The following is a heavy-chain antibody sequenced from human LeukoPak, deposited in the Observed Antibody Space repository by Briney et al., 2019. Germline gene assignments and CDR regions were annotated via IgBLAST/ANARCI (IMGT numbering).Heavy chain of an antibody. CDR2: IYYSGST. J-gene: IGHJ4*02. Sequence: SETLSLTCTVSGGSISSYYWSWIRQPPGKGLEWIGYIYYSGSTNYNPSLKSRVTISVDTSKNQFTLKLSSVTAADTAVYYCARGLDDILTGYHCDYWGQATLVTASS. V-gene: IGHV4-59*12. CDR1: GGSISSYY. CDR3: ARGLDDILTGYHCDY. D-gene: IGHD3-9*01.